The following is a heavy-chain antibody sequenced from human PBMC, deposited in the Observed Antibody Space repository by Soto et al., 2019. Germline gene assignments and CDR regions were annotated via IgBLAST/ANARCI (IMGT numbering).Heavy chain of an antibody. CDR1: GYTFTSYD. D-gene: IGHD3-22*01. CDR2: MNPNSGNT. V-gene: IGHV1-8*01. J-gene: IGHJ4*02. CDR3: ARGYYYDSSGSYTLNY. Sequence: QVQLVQSGAEVKKPGASVKVSCKASGYTFTSYDINWVRQATGQGLEWMGWMNPNSGNTGYAQKFQGRVTMTRNTSISTAYRELSSLRSEDTAVYYCARGYYYDSSGSYTLNYWGQGTLVTVSS.